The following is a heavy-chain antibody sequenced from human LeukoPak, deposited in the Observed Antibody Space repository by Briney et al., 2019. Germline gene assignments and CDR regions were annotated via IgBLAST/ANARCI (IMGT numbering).Heavy chain of an antibody. Sequence: SETLSLTCAVYGGSFSGYYWSWIRQPTGKGLEWIGEINHSGSTNYNPSLKSRVTISVDTSKNQFSLKLSSVTAADTAVYYCARGTRSSSSGWYRGWGQGTLVTVSS. CDR3: ARGTRSSSSGWYRG. CDR1: GGSFSGYY. D-gene: IGHD6-19*01. J-gene: IGHJ4*02. V-gene: IGHV4-34*01. CDR2: INHSGST.